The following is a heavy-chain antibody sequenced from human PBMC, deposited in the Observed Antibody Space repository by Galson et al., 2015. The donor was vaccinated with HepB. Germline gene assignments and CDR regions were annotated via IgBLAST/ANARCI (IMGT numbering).Heavy chain of an antibody. J-gene: IGHJ5*02. D-gene: IGHD6-13*01. CDR1: GYTFTGYY. CDR2: INPSGGST. CDR3: ARSIAAAGELNWFDP. Sequence: SVKVSCKASGYTFTGYYMHWVRQAPGQGLEWMGIINPSGGSTSYAQKFQGRVTMTRDTSTSTVYMELSSLRSEDTAVYYCARSIAAAGELNWFDPWGQGTLVTVSS. V-gene: IGHV1-46*03.